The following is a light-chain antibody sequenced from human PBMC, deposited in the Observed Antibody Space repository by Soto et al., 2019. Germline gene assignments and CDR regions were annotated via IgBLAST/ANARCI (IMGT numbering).Light chain of an antibody. V-gene: IGLV2-23*01. CDR1: SSDVGRYNL. CDR2: EGN. Sequence: QSALTQPASVSGSPGQSITIYCTGTSSDVGRYNLVSWYQQHPGKAPTLMIYEGNKRPSGGSNRFSGSKSANTASLTISGLQSEDEADYYCCSYVGNNTFVFRTGTKLTVL. J-gene: IGLJ1*01. CDR3: CSYVGNNTFV.